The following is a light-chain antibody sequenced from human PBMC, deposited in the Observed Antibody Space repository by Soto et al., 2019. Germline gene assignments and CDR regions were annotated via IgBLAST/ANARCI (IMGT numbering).Light chain of an antibody. V-gene: IGKV1-33*01. CDR2: DTS. J-gene: IGKJ4*01. CDR1: HDIGTY. CDR3: QQFDSVPLT. Sequence: DVQMTQSPSSLSASVGDRVTITCQASHDIGTYLNWYQHKPGKAPKLLIFDTSHLATGVPARFSGGGSDTYFTFTITNLQPEYFAVYYCQQFDSVPLTFGGGTHVEI.